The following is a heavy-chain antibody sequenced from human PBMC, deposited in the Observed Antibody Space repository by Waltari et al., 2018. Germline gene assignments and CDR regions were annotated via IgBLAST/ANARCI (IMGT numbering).Heavy chain of an antibody. J-gene: IGHJ4*02. CDR2: INPNSGGT. CDR1: GYTFTGYY. CDR3: ARVDAAAGTPGSIAIHGVWHDY. D-gene: IGHD6-13*01. Sequence: QVQLVQSGAEVKKPGASVKVSCKASGYTFTGYYMHWVRQAPGQGLEWMGRINPNSGGTNYAQKFQGRVTMTRDTSISTAYMELSRLRSDDTAVYYCARVDAAAGTPGSIAIHGVWHDYWGQGTLVTVSS. V-gene: IGHV1-2*06.